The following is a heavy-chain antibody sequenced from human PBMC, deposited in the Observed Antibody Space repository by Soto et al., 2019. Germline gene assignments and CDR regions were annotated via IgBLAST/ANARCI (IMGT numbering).Heavy chain of an antibody. D-gene: IGHD6-19*01. V-gene: IGHV6-1*01. Sequence: SQTLSLTCAISGDSVSSNSAAWNWIRQSPSRGLEWLGRTYYRSKWYNDYAVSVKSRITINPDTSKNQFSLQLNSVTPEDTAVYYCARDRHSSCWYAQWENWFDPWGQGTLVTVSS. J-gene: IGHJ5*02. CDR2: TYYRSKWYN. CDR1: GDSVSSNSAA. CDR3: ARDRHSSCWYAQWENWFDP.